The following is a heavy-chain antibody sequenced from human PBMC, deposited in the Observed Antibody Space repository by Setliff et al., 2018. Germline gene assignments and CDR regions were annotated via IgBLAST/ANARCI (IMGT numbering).Heavy chain of an antibody. V-gene: IGHV3-9*01. D-gene: IGHD3-22*01. Sequence: GGSLRLSCAASGFTFDDYAMHWVRQAPGKGLEWVSGISWNSGSIGYADSVKGRFTISRDNAKNSLYLQMNSLRAEDTAVYYCARVVSSGYIGPFDIWGQGTMVTVSS. CDR1: GFTFDDYA. J-gene: IGHJ3*02. CDR2: ISWNSGSI. CDR3: ARVVSSGYIGPFDI.